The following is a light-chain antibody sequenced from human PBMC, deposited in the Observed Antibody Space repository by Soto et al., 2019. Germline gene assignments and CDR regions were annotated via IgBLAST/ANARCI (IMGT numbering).Light chain of an antibody. J-gene: IGKJ1*01. CDR3: HQYGTSSWT. Sequence: EIVLTQSPGTLSLSPGERATLSCRASQSVRSSYLAWYQQKPGQAPRLLIYGASTRATGIPDRFSGSGSGTDFTLTISRLEPEDFAVYYCHQYGTSSWTFGQGTKGEIK. CDR2: GAS. CDR1: QSVRSSY. V-gene: IGKV3-20*01.